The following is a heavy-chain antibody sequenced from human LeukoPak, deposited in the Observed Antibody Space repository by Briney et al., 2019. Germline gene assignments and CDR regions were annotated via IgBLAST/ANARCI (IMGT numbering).Heavy chain of an antibody. CDR1: GFTFSSYE. V-gene: IGHV3-48*03. CDR2: IISSGSTI. Sequence: GVSLRLSCAASGFTFSSYEMNWVRQAPGKGLEWVSYIISSGSTIYYADSVKGRFTISRDNAKNSLYLQMNSLRAEDTAVYYCAREICGGDCYSGWFDPWGQGTLVTVSS. CDR3: AREICGGDCYSGWFDP. J-gene: IGHJ5*02. D-gene: IGHD2-21*02.